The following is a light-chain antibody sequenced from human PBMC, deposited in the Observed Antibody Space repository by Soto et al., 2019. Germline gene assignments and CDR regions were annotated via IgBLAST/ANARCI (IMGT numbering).Light chain of an antibody. J-gene: IGKJ1*01. CDR3: QKYNSART. CDR1: QGISNY. CDR2: AAS. Sequence: DIQMTQSPSSLSASVGDRVTITCRASQGISNYLAWYQQKPGKVPKLLIYAASTLQSGVPSRFSGSVSGTDFTLTISSRQPEDVATYYWQKYNSARTFGQGTKVEI. V-gene: IGKV1-27*01.